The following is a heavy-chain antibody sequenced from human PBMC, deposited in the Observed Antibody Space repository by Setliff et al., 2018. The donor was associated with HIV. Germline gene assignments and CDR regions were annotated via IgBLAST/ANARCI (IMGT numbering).Heavy chain of an antibody. CDR3: ARVPTNPDFYYYYMDV. V-gene: IGHV4-39*07. Sequence: PSETLSLTCTVSGASISSSSHHWAWIRQPPGKGLEYIGNIYYTGSTHHNPSLESRVATSVDTSKNQFSLKLSSVTAADTAVYYCARVPTNPDFYYYYMDVWGKGTTVTVSS. J-gene: IGHJ6*03. CDR2: IYYTGST. CDR1: GASISSSSHH.